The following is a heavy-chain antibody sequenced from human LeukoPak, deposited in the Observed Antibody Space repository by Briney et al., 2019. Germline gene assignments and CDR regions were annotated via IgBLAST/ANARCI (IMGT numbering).Heavy chain of an antibody. D-gene: IGHD6-13*01. CDR2: ISYDGSNK. V-gene: IGHV3-30*04. CDR1: GYTFSSYA. CDR3: ARGRAAAGTGFYNWFDP. Sequence: GRSLRLSCAASGYTFSSYAMHWVRQAPGKGLEWVAVISYDGSNKYYADSVKGRFTISRDNAKNSLYLQMNSLRAEDTAVYYCARGRAAAGTGFYNWFDPWGQGTLVTVSS. J-gene: IGHJ5*02.